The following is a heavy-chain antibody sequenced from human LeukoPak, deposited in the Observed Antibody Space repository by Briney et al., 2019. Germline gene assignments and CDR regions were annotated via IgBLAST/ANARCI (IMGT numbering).Heavy chain of an antibody. Sequence: GGSLRLSCEASGFSFITSWLSWVRQAPGKGLEWVANIKEDGTEKYYVDSVKGRFTISRDDAKNSLYLQMSNLRAEDTAVYYCARASKFWSDPDAFDIWCQGTRVTVSS. V-gene: IGHV3-7*01. CDR2: IKEDGTEK. D-gene: IGHD2-2*01. CDR1: GFSFITSW. J-gene: IGHJ3*02. CDR3: ARASKFWSDPDAFDI.